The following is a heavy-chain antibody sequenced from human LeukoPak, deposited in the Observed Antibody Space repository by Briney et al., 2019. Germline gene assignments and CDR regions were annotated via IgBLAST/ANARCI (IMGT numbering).Heavy chain of an antibody. CDR3: ARVSSGWYVLHY. V-gene: IGHV1-69*01. Sequence: SVKVSCKASGGTFSSYAISWVRQAPGQGLEWMGGIIPIFGTANYAQKLQGRVTITADESTSTAYMELSSLRSEDTAVYYCARVSSGWYVLHYWGQGTLVTVSS. CDR1: GGTFSSYA. CDR2: IIPIFGTA. J-gene: IGHJ4*02. D-gene: IGHD6-19*01.